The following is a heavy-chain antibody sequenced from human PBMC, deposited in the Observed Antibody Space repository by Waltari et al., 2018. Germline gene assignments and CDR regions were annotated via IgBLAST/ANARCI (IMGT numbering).Heavy chain of an antibody. CDR1: GSSISSGYY. J-gene: IGHJ4*02. Sequence: QVQLQESGPGLVKPSETLSLTCAVSGSSISSGYYWGWIRQPPGKGLEWIGTIYHSGHTYYNPSLKSRVTISVDTSKNQFSLKLTSVTAADTAVYYCARDPDADSSGYYSGHWGQGTLVTVSS. D-gene: IGHD3-22*01. V-gene: IGHV4-38-2*02. CDR2: IYHSGHT. CDR3: ARDPDADSSGYYSGH.